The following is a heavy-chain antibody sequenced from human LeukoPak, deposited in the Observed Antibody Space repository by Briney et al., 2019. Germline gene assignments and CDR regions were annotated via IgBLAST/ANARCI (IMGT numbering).Heavy chain of an antibody. V-gene: IGHV1-2*02. CDR2: INPNSGGT. CDR1: GYTFTGYY. Sequence: ASVKVSCKASGYTFTGYYMHWVRQAPGQGLEWMGWINPNSGGTNYAQKFQGRVTMTRDTSISTAYMELSRLRSDDTAVYYCAKDLSGSGWLDYFDYWGQGTLVTVSS. D-gene: IGHD6-19*01. J-gene: IGHJ4*02. CDR3: AKDLSGSGWLDYFDY.